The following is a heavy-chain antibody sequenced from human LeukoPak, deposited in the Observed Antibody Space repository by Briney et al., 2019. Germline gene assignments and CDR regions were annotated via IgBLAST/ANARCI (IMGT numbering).Heavy chain of an antibody. CDR2: IYYSGTT. CDR1: GGSIYSYS. Sequence: SETLSLTCTVSGGSIYSYSWTWIRQPPGKGLEWIGTIYYSGTTYYNPSLESRVTMSIDRSKNQFSLKLSSVTAADTAVYYCARKSGIAVAVGVIVEGYFDYWGQGTLVTVSS. V-gene: IGHV4-59*04. J-gene: IGHJ4*02. CDR3: ARKSGIAVAVGVIVEGYFDY. D-gene: IGHD6-19*01.